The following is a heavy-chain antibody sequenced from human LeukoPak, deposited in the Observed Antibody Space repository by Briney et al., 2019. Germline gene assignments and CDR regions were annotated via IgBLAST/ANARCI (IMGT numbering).Heavy chain of an antibody. CDR3: ARSPRLGPFDY. V-gene: IGHV4-59*01. CDR2: IYYTGST. J-gene: IGHJ4*02. D-gene: IGHD3-9*01. Sequence: SENLSLTCSVSGGSISSYYWSWIQQPPGKGLEWIGYIYYTGSTNYSPSLKSRVTISVDTSKNQFSLKLSSVTAADTAVYYCARSPRLGPFDYWGQGTLVTVSS. CDR1: GGSISSYY.